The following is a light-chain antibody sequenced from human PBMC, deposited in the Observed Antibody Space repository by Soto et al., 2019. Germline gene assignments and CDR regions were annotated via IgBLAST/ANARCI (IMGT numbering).Light chain of an antibody. CDR2: EGS. Sequence: QSALTQPASVSGSPGQSITISCTVTSSGVGSYNLVSWYQQHPGKAPKLMIYEGSKRPSGVSNRFSGSKSGNTASLTISGLQAEDEADYYCCSYAGNSLYVFGTGTKVTVL. CDR3: CSYAGNSLYV. J-gene: IGLJ1*01. V-gene: IGLV2-23*01. CDR1: SSGVGSYNL.